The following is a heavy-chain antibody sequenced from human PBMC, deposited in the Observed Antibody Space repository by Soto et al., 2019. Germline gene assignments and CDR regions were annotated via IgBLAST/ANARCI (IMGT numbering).Heavy chain of an antibody. D-gene: IGHD6-13*01. CDR3: ARGLTWQQLVHPSLPHYYYYGMDV. J-gene: IGHJ6*02. V-gene: IGHV3-74*01. CDR2: INSDGSST. CDR1: GFTFSSYW. Sequence: GGSLRLSCAASGFTFSSYWMHWVRQAPGKGLVWVSRINSDGSSTSYADSVKGRFTISRDNAKNTLYLQMNSLRAEDTAVYYCARGLTWQQLVHPSLPHYYYYGMDVWGQGTTVTVSS.